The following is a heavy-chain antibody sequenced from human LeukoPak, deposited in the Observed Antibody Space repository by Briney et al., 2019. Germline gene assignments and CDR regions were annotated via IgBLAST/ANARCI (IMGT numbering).Heavy chain of an antibody. D-gene: IGHD6-13*01. V-gene: IGHV3-11*04. CDR1: GFTFSDYY. Sequence: GGSLRLSCAASGFTFSDYYMSRIRQAPGKGLEWVSYISSSGSTIYYADSVKGRFTISRDNAKNSLYLQMNSLRAEDTAVYYCARVFGIAAAHLDYWGQGTLVTVSS. CDR3: ARVFGIAAAHLDY. J-gene: IGHJ4*02. CDR2: ISSSGSTI.